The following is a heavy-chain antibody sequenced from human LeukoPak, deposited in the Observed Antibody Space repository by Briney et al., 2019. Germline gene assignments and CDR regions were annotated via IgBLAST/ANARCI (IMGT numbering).Heavy chain of an antibody. Sequence: PGGSLRLSCAASGFTFSSHSMNWVRQAPGKGLEWVSYISSSSSTIYYADSVKGRFTISRDNAKNSLYLQMNSLRAEDTAVYYCARGSCSGGSCYLDYWGQGTLVTVSS. CDR1: GFTFSSHS. CDR3: ARGSCSGGSCYLDY. V-gene: IGHV3-48*01. J-gene: IGHJ4*02. CDR2: ISSSSSTI. D-gene: IGHD2-15*01.